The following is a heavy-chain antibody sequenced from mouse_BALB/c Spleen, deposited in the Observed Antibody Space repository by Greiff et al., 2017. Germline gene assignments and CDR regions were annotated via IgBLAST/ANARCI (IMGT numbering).Heavy chain of an antibody. D-gene: IGHD4-1*01. CDR3: ASGTGSGAWFAY. CDR2: IWAGGST. Sequence: VKLMESGPGLVAPSQSLSITCTVSGFSLTSYGVHWVRQPPGKGLEWLGVIWAGGSTNYNSALMSRLSISKDNSKSQVFLKMNSLQTDDTAMYYCASGTGSGAWFAYWGQGTLVTVSA. J-gene: IGHJ3*01. V-gene: IGHV2-9*02. CDR1: GFSLTSYG.